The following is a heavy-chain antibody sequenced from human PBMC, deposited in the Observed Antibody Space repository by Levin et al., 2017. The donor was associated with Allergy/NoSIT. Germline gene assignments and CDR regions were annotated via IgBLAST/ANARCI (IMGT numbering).Heavy chain of an antibody. CDR3: ARRDSYGPFDP. CDR1: GGSISSYY. D-gene: IGHD5-18*01. V-gene: IGHV4-59*01. Sequence: MSSETLSLTCTVSGGSISSYYWSWIRQPPGKGLEWIGYIYYSGSTNYNPSLKSRVTISVDTSKNQFSLKLSSVTAADTAVYYCARRDSYGPFDPWGQGTLVTVSS. CDR2: IYYSGST. J-gene: IGHJ5*02.